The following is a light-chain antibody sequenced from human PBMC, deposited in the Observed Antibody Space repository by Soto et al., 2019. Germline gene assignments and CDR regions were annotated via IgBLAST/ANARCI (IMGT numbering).Light chain of an antibody. J-gene: IGKJ4*01. CDR2: GAS. V-gene: IGKV3-15*01. Sequence: EVVMTQSPATLSVSPGERATLSCRASQSVSTNLAWYQHKTGQAPRLLIYGASTRATGTPARFSGSGSGTEFTLTISGLQSEDFAIYYCQQYHNWPPRTFGGGTTVEIK. CDR3: QQYHNWPPRT. CDR1: QSVSTN.